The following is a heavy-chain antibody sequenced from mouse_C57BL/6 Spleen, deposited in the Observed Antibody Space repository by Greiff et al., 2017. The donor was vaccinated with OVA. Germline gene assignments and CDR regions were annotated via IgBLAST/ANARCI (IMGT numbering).Heavy chain of an antibody. CDR3: ARHYGNYGNWNFDV. D-gene: IGHD2-1*01. J-gene: IGHJ1*03. CDR2: IWTGGGT. Sequence: VQRVESGPGLVAPSQSLSITCTVSGFSLTSYAISWVRQPPGKGLEWLGVIWTGGGTNYNSALKSRLSISKDNSKSQVFLKMNSLQTDDTARYYCARHYGNYGNWNFDVWGTGTTVTVSS. CDR1: GFSLTSYA. V-gene: IGHV2-9-1*01.